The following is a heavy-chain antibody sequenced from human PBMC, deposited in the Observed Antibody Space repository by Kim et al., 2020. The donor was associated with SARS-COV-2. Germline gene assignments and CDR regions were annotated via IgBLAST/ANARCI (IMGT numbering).Heavy chain of an antibody. Sequence: DYALPVRGRITITPDTSKNQFSLQLNSVTTEDTAVYFCARYGSIWYLDSWGQGTLVTVSS. CDR3: ARYGSIWYLDS. V-gene: IGHV6-1*01. J-gene: IGHJ4*02. D-gene: IGHD6-13*01.